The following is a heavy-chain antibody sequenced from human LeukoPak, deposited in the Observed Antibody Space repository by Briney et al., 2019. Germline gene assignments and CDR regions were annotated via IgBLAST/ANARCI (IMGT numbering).Heavy chain of an antibody. J-gene: IGHJ4*02. CDR3: ALGMYSSGWRFDY. V-gene: IGHV5-51*01. CDR2: IYPGDSDT. Sequence: GESLKISCKGSGYSFTRYWIGWVRQMPGKGLEWMGIIYPGDSDTRYSPSFQGQVTISADKSITPASLQWSSLKASDTAMYYCALGMYSSGWRFDYWGQGTLVTVSS. D-gene: IGHD6-19*01. CDR1: GYSFTRYW.